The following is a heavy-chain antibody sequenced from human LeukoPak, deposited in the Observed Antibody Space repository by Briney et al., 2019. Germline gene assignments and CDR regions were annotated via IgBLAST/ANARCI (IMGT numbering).Heavy chain of an antibody. V-gene: IGHV5-51*01. J-gene: IGHJ4*02. Sequence: GESLKISCKGSGYSFTTYWIGWVRQMPGKGLELMGIIYPGDSDTRYSPSFQGQATISANKTISTAYLQWSSLKASDTAMYYCARARYCSGGSGYAEYWGQGTLVTVSS. D-gene: IGHD2-15*01. CDR1: GYSFTTYW. CDR2: IYPGDSDT. CDR3: ARARYCSGGSGYAEY.